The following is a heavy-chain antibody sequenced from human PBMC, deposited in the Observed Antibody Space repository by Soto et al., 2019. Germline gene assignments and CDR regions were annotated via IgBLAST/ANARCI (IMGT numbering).Heavy chain of an antibody. D-gene: IGHD3-22*01. V-gene: IGHV4-34*01. Sequence: LETLPLTCAVFGGSFIGYYWNWIRQPPGKGLEWVGEINHSGSTNYNWSLKSRVTISVDRSKNQFSLILSSVTAADSAVYYCARDNGRENYYDSSGYWYYFDYWGQGTLVTVSS. J-gene: IGHJ4*02. CDR3: ARDNGRENYYDSSGYWYYFDY. CDR1: GGSFIGYY. CDR2: INHSGST.